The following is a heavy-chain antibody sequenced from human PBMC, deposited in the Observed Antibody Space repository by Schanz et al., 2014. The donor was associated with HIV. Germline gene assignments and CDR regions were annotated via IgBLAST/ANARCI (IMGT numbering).Heavy chain of an antibody. Sequence: VQLVESGGGVVQPGRSLRLSCAASGFTFSSYAKSWVRQAPGKGLEWVSAISGSGDSTYYTDSVKGRFTISRDNSKNTLYLQMNSLRAEDTAVYYCARGGLQWHPEWFDLWGQGTLVSVSS. CDR2: ISGSGDST. CDR3: ARGGLQWHPEWFDL. J-gene: IGHJ5*02. CDR1: GFTFSSYA. V-gene: IGHV3-23*04. D-gene: IGHD4-4*01.